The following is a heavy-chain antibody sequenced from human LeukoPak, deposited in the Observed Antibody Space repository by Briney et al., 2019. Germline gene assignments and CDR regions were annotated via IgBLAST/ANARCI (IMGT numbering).Heavy chain of an antibody. D-gene: IGHD1-7*01. CDR3: ARTRWNYPSRGGWFDP. J-gene: IGHJ5*02. Sequence: SETLSLTCTISSDSISSNSFYWDWIRQPPGKGLEWIGSIHYTGSTYYNPSLKSRVTISIDTSKKQFSLRLSSVTAADTAAYYCARTRWNYPSRGGWFDPWGQGILVTVSS. CDR1: SDSISSNSFY. CDR2: IHYTGST. V-gene: IGHV4-39*07.